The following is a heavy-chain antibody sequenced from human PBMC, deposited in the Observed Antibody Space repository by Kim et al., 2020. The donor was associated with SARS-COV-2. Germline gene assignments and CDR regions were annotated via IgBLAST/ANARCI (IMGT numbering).Heavy chain of an antibody. CDR2: ISGSGGST. V-gene: IGHV3-23*01. CDR1: GFTFSSYA. D-gene: IGHD6-19*01. Sequence: GGSLRLSCAASGFTFSSYAMSWVRQAPGKGLEWVSAISGSGGSTYYADSVKGRFTISRDNSKNTLYLQMNSLRAEDTAVYYCAKVKGGGIAVAGFDYWGQGTLVTVSS. CDR3: AKVKGGGIAVAGFDY. J-gene: IGHJ4*02.